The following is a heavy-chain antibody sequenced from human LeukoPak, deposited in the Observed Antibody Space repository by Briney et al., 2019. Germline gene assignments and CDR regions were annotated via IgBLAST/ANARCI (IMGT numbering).Heavy chain of an antibody. CDR2: IKQDGSEK. Sequence: GGSLRLSCAASGFTFSSYWMSWVRQAPGKGLEWVANIKQDGSEKYYVDSVKGRFTISRDNAKNSLYLQMNSLRAEDTALYYCARDAGQQLGPFDYWGQGTLVTVSS. J-gene: IGHJ4*02. D-gene: IGHD6-13*01. CDR1: GFTFSSYW. CDR3: ARDAGQQLGPFDY. V-gene: IGHV3-7*03.